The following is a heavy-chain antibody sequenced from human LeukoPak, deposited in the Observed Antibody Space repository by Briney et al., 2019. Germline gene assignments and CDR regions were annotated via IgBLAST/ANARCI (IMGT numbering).Heavy chain of an antibody. CDR3: ARSPLYYDILTGYRTTNAFDI. CDR2: ITWDGGST. Sequence: GGSLRLSCAASGFTFDDYTMHWVRQAPGKGLEWVSLITWDGGSTYYADSVKGRFTISRDNAKNSLYLQMNSLRAEDTALYYCARSPLYYDILTGYRTTNAFDIWGQGTMVTVSS. J-gene: IGHJ3*02. V-gene: IGHV3-43*01. CDR1: GFTFDDYT. D-gene: IGHD3-9*01.